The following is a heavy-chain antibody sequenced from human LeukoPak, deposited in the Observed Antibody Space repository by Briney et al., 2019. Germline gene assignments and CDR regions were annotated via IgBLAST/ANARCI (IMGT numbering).Heavy chain of an antibody. V-gene: IGHV4-39*07. CDR3: AREYSSSRYDY. D-gene: IGHD6-13*01. CDR2: VYYSGTT. Sequence: SETLSRTCSVSGGSISSSGYYWGWIRQPPGKGLEWIGSVYYSGTTYYNPSLKSRVIISVDTSKNQFSLRLSSVTAADTAIYYCAREYSSSRYDYWGQGTPVSVSS. J-gene: IGHJ4*02. CDR1: GGSISSSGYY.